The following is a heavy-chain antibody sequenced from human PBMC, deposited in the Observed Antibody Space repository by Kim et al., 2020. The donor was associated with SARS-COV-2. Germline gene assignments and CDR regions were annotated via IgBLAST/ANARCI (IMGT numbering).Heavy chain of an antibody. CDR3: ARVEKWELLTFDY. J-gene: IGHJ4*02. V-gene: IGHV1-46*01. D-gene: IGHD1-26*01. Sequence: YAQKFQGRVTMTRDTSTSTVYMELSSLRSEDTAVYYCARVEKWELLTFDYWGQGTLVTVSS.